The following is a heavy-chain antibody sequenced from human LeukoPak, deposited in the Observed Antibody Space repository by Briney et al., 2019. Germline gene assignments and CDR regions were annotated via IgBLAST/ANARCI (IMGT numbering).Heavy chain of an antibody. CDR2: ISGSGGST. Sequence: GGSLRLSCAASGFTFSSYAMRWVRQAPGKGLEWVSAISGSGGSTYYADSVKGRFTISRDNSKNTLYLQMNSLRAKDTAVYYCAKDRGYYDSYELDIWGQGTMVTVSS. D-gene: IGHD3-22*01. CDR3: AKDRGYYDSYELDI. J-gene: IGHJ3*02. V-gene: IGHV3-23*01. CDR1: GFTFSSYA.